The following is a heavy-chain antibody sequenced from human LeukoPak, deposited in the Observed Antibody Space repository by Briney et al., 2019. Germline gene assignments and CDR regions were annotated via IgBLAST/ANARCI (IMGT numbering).Heavy chain of an antibody. V-gene: IGHV4-4*07. CDR1: GDSISSYY. CDR3: ARGLYYGSGGYYNPLSTNYGMDV. J-gene: IGHJ6*02. Sequence: SETLSLTCTVSGDSISSYYWSWIRQPAGKGLEWIGRIYTSGSTNYNPSLKSRVTMSVDTSKNQFSLKLSSVTAADTAVYYCARGLYYGSGGYYNPLSTNYGMDVWGQGTTVTVSS. D-gene: IGHD3-10*01. CDR2: IYTSGST.